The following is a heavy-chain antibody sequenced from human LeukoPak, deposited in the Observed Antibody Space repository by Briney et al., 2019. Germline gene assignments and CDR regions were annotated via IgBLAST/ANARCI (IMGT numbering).Heavy chain of an antibody. CDR1: RFTFSSYS. D-gene: IGHD3-10*01. Sequence: PGGSLRLSCAASRFTFSSYSMNWVRQAPGKGLEWVSSISSSSSYIYYADSVKGRFTISRDNAKNSLYLQMNSLRAEDTAVYYCARGLYGSGSYYPDYWGQGTLVTVSS. CDR2: ISSSSSYI. V-gene: IGHV3-21*01. J-gene: IGHJ4*02. CDR3: ARGLYGSGSYYPDY.